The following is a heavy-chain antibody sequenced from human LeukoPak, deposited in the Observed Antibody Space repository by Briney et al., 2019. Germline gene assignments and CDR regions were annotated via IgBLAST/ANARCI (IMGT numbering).Heavy chain of an antibody. CDR3: ARDFCRSTTCRLDY. CDR1: GFTFSSYS. V-gene: IGHV3-48*04. Sequence: GGSLRLSCAASGFTFSSYSMNWVRQAPGKGLEWVSYISGSSSTIYYADSVKGRFTISRDNAKNSLYLQMNSLRAEDTAVYFCARDFCRSTTCRLDYWGPGTLVTVSS. CDR2: ISGSSSTI. J-gene: IGHJ4*02. D-gene: IGHD2-2*01.